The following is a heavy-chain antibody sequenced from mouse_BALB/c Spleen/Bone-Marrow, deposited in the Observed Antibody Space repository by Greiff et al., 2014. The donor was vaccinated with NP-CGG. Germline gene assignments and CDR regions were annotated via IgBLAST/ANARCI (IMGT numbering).Heavy chain of an antibody. D-gene: IGHD2-14*01. CDR3: ASYRYAWYFDV. CDR1: GFNIKDTY. V-gene: IGHV14-3*02. J-gene: IGHJ1*01. CDR2: IDPANGNT. Sequence: DVQLQESGAELVKPGASVKLSCTASGFNIKDTYLHWVKQRPEQGLEWIGRIDPANGNTKYDPKFQGKATITADTSSNTACLQLSSLTSEDTAVYYCASYRYAWYFDVWGAGTTVTVSS.